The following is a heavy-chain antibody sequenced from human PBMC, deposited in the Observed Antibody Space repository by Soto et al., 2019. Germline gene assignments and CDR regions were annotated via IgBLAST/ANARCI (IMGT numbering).Heavy chain of an antibody. D-gene: IGHD3-16*02. CDR1: GFTFSSYA. Sequence: PGGSLRLSCAASGFTFSSYAMSWVRQAPGKGLEWVSAISGSGGSTYYADSVKGRFTISRDNSKNTLYLQMNSLRAEDTAVYYCANSSGGVIVIPPAEYDYWGQGAVVTVSS. CDR3: ANSSGGVIVIPPAEYDY. J-gene: IGHJ4*02. CDR2: ISGSGGST. V-gene: IGHV3-23*01.